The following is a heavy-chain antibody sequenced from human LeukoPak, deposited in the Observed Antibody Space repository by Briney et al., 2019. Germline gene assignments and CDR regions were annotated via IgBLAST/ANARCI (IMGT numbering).Heavy chain of an antibody. J-gene: IGHJ4*02. CDR3: ARVRGSFSLDY. V-gene: IGHV3-7*01. D-gene: IGHD1-26*01. CDR1: GFTFSGYW. Sequence: GGSLRLSCVASGFTFSGYWMRWVRQAPGRGLECVANMNQDGSEKYYVDSVKGRFTISRDNAKNSLALQMDSLRAEDTAVYYCARVRGSFSLDYWGQGTLVSVSS. CDR2: MNQDGSEK.